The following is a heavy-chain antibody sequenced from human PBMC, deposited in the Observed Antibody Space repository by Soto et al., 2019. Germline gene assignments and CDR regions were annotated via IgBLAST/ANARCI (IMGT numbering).Heavy chain of an antibody. CDR3: ARGPSQTYYDILTGYYTSYYYYGMDV. J-gene: IGHJ6*02. CDR1: GGSISSGGYY. D-gene: IGHD3-9*01. CDR2: IYYSGST. Sequence: SETLSLTCTVSGGSISSGGYYWSWIRQHPGKGLEWIGYIYYSGSTYYNPSLKSRVTISVDTSKNQFSLKLSSVTAADTAVYYCARGPSQTYYDILTGYYTSYYYYGMDVWGQGTTVTVSS. V-gene: IGHV4-31*03.